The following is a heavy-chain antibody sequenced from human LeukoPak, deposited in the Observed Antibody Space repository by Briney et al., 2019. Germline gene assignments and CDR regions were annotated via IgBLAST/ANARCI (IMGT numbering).Heavy chain of an antibody. V-gene: IGHV3-64*01. CDR2: ISSNGGST. J-gene: IGHJ4*02. Sequence: PGGSLRLSCAASGFTFSSYAMHWVRQAPGKGLEYVSAISSNGGSTYYANPVKGRFTISRDNSKNTLYLQMGSLRAEDMAVYYCARALYYYDSSGYGHWGQGTLVTVSS. CDR3: ARALYYYDSSGYGH. CDR1: GFTFSSYA. D-gene: IGHD3-22*01.